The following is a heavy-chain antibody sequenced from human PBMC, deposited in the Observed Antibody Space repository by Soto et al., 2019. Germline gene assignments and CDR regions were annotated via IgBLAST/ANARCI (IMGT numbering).Heavy chain of an antibody. Sequence: QLQLQESGPGLVKPSETLSPTCTVSGGSISSSSYYWGWIRQPPGKGLEWIGSIYYSGSTYYNPSLKSRVTISVDTSKNQFSLKLSSVTAADTAVYYCARRRSELAARSGYWFDPWGQGTLVTVSS. CDR3: ARRRSELAARSGYWFDP. CDR2: IYYSGST. V-gene: IGHV4-39*01. D-gene: IGHD6-6*01. CDR1: GGSISSSSYY. J-gene: IGHJ5*02.